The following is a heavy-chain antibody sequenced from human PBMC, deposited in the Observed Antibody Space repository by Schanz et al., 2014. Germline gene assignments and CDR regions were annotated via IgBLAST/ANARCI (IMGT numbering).Heavy chain of an antibody. Sequence: EVLLVDSGGGLVQPGGSLRLSCGASGFTFSAHAMSWVRQAPGKGPEWFSAISGSGGSTYYADSVKGRFTISRDNSKNTLYLQMNSLRAEDTAVYYCRLWFGELYYGMDVWGQGTTVTVSS. J-gene: IGHJ6*02. CDR1: GFTFSAHA. CDR3: RLWFGELYYGMDV. D-gene: IGHD3-10*01. CDR2: ISGSGGST. V-gene: IGHV3-23*04.